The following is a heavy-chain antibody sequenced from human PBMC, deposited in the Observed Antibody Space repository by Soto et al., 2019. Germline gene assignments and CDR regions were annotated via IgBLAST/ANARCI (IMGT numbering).Heavy chain of an antibody. CDR1: GGSISSSSYS. CDR3: GRQPGHCGSTTCFGYYSVDV. D-gene: IGHD2-2*01. Sequence: QLQLQESGPRLVKPSETLSLTCSVSGGSISSSSYSWGWIRQPPGKGLEWIGTIYYSGSTHYNPSLAGALALSAQPPTTQFPPRMSSVTAADTAVYYCGRQPGHCGSTTCFGYYSVDVWGQGTTVTVS. V-gene: IGHV4-39*01. J-gene: IGHJ6*02. CDR2: IYYSGST.